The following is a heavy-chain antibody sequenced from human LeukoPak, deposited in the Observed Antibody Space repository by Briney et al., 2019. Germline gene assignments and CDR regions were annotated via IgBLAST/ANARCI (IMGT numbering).Heavy chain of an antibody. CDR1: GFTFSSYW. CDR3: ARNLRGPRRAISMFRGDYYYYYMDV. J-gene: IGHJ6*03. Sequence: GGSLRLSCAASGFTFSSYWMSWVRQAPGKGLEWVGLIRDKAYDETTIYAASVKGRFSISRDDSRGIAYLQMNSLKTEDTAVYYCARNLRGPRRAISMFRGDYYYYYMDVWDKGTTVTISS. D-gene: IGHD3-10*01. CDR2: IRDKAYDETT. V-gene: IGHV3-49*04.